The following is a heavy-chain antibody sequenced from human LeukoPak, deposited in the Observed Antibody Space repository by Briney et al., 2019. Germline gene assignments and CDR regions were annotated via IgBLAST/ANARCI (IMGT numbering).Heavy chain of an antibody. Sequence: SQTLSLTCAISGDSVSSKSAWNWIGQSPSRGLEWLGRTYYKSKWNNNYAVSVKSRITINPDTSKNQFSLQLYSVTAEDTAVYYCARGDQNFDYWGQGTPVTVSS. CDR3: ARGDQNFDY. J-gene: IGHJ4*02. V-gene: IGHV6-1*01. D-gene: IGHD5-24*01. CDR1: GDSVSSKSA. CDR2: TYYKSKWNN.